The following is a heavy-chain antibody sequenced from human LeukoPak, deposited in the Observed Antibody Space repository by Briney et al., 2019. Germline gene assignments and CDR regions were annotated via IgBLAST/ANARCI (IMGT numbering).Heavy chain of an antibody. CDR1: GFTFSSYS. CDR3: ARDISPYYYDSSGYYYDALDI. D-gene: IGHD3-22*01. V-gene: IGHV3-21*01. Sequence: KSGRSLRLSCAASGFTFSSYSMNWVRQAPGKGLEWVSYIYYADSVKGRFTISRDNAKNSLDLQMNSLRAEDTAVYYCARDISPYYYDSSGYYYDALDIWGQGTMVTVSS. CDR2: I. J-gene: IGHJ3*02.